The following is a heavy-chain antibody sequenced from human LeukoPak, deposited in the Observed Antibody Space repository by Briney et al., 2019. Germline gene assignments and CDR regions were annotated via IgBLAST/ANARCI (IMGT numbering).Heavy chain of an antibody. J-gene: IGHJ4*02. CDR1: GGSISSYY. CDR2: ILTSGST. CDR3: AATVAGSEHFDY. D-gene: IGHD6-19*01. V-gene: IGHV4-4*07. Sequence: PSENLSLTCTVSGGSISSYYWSWIRQPAGKGLEWIGRILTSGSTNYNPSHKSRVTMSVDTSKNQFSLKLSSVTAADMAVYYCAATVAGSEHFDYWGQGSLVTVSS.